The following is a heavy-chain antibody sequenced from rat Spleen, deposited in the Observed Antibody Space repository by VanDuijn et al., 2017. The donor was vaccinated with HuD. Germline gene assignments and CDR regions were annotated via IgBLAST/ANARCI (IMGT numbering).Heavy chain of an antibody. Sequence: EVQLVESGGGLVQPGRSLKLSCAASGFTFSNYGMHWVRQAPTRGLEWVASISPSGVGTYYRDSMKGRFTISRDNAKSTLFLQMDSLRSEDTATYYCAKGLITGYVMDAWGQGASVTVSS. D-gene: IGHD1-1*01. CDR2: ISPSGVGT. CDR1: GFTFSNYG. J-gene: IGHJ4*01. CDR3: AKGLITGYVMDA. V-gene: IGHV5-19*01.